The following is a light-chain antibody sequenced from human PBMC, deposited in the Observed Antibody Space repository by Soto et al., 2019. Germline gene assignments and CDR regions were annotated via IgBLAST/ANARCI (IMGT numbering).Light chain of an antibody. J-gene: IGLJ2*01. CDR2: EDN. CDR1: SSDIGAYKY. Sequence: QSALTQPPSASGSPGQSVTISCTGTSSDIGAYKYVSWYQQHPGKAPKLMIYEDNKRPSGVPDRFSGSKSGNTASLTVSGLQTEDEADYYCSSYARINNVIFGGGTKLTVL. CDR3: SSYARINNVI. V-gene: IGLV2-8*01.